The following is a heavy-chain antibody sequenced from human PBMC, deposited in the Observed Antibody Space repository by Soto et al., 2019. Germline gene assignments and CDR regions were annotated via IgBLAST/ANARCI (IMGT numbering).Heavy chain of an antibody. Sequence: PSETLSLTCTVSGGSISGYHWSWFRQTPGKAPEWIGYIYSSGSTNYNASLKSRVTMSIDTSKNQFALQLKSVTAADTAVYFCARYSSESSDYYLQDYWGPGTLVTVSS. CDR3: ARYSSESSDYYLQDY. CDR2: IYSSGST. CDR1: GGSISGYH. V-gene: IGHV4-59*01. J-gene: IGHJ4*02. D-gene: IGHD3-22*01.